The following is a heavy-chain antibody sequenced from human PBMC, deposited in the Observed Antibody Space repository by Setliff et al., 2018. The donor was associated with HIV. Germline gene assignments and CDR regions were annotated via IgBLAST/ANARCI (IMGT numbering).Heavy chain of an antibody. D-gene: IGHD6-19*01. V-gene: IGHV3-23*01. J-gene: IGHJ4*02. CDR1: GFTFSNFG. CDR3: TRMIPPRSNRFSSGWFDY. CDR2: IDPSGGST. Sequence: GGSLRLSCVASGFTFSNFGMSWVRQAPGKGLEWVSGIDPSGGSTSYADSMKGRFTISRDKAGNSLYLQLNNVRAEDTAVYYCTRMIPPRSNRFSSGWFDYWGQGTVVTVSS.